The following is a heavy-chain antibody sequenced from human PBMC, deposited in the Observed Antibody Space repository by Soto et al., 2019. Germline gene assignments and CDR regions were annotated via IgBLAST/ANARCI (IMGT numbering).Heavy chain of an antibody. J-gene: IGHJ4*02. Sequence: QVHLQQWGAGLLKPSETLSLTCAVNGGAFNGYYWTWIRQPPGKGLEWIGEINHSGTVDYNPSLKRRVTVSIDTSKKQFSLTLTSVTAADTAVYYCARAGAALVRGSIGGFDYWGQGTLVSVSS. CDR2: INHSGTV. CDR3: ARAGAALVRGSIGGFDY. D-gene: IGHD3-10*01. CDR1: GGAFNGYY. V-gene: IGHV4-34*01.